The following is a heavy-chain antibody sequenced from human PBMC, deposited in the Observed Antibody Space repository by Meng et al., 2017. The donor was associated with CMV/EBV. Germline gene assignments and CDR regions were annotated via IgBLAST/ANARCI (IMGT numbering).Heavy chain of an antibody. V-gene: IGHV1-8*02. D-gene: IGHD6-6*01. J-gene: IGHJ6*02. CDR1: GGTFSSYA. CDR2: MNPNSGNT. CDR3: IYSSSPYYYYGMDV. Sequence: ASVKVSCKASGGTFSSYAISWVRQAPGQGLEWMGWMNPNSGNTGYAQKFQGRVTMTRNTSISTAYMELSSLRSEDTAVYYCIYSSSPYYYYGMDVWGQGTTVTVSS.